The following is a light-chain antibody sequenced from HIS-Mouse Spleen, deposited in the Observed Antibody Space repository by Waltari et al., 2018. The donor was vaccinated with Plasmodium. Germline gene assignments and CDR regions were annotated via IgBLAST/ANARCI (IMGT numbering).Light chain of an antibody. CDR2: DAS. J-gene: IGKJ4*01. V-gene: IGKV3-11*02. CDR3: QQRSNWPRVLT. Sequence: EIVLTQSPATLSLSPGERATLSCRASQSVSSYLAWYQQKPGQAPRLLIYDASNRATGIPARFSGSGSGRDFTLTISSLEPEDFAVYYCQQRSNWPRVLTFGGGTKVEIK. CDR1: QSVSSY.